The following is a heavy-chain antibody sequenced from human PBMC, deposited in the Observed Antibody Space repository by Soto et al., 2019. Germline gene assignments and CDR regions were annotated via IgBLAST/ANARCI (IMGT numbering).Heavy chain of an antibody. CDR2: IRSKANSYAT. CDR1: GFTFSGST. D-gene: IGHD3-3*01. CDR3: ARGVYDFLSGHTKGLDY. J-gene: IGHJ4*02. V-gene: IGHV3-73*01. Sequence: PXESLSLSCAASGFTFSGSTMHWVGQASGKGLEWVGHIRSKANSYATAYAVSVKGRFTISRDDSRNTAYLQMNSLKTEDTAVYFCARGVYDFLSGHTKGLDYWGQGTVVTVSS.